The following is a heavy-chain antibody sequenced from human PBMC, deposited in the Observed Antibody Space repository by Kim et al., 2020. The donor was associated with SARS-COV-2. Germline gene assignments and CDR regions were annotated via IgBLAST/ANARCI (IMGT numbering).Heavy chain of an antibody. D-gene: IGHD3-16*01. CDR1: GFTFSSYG. J-gene: IGHJ4*02. Sequence: GGSLRLSCAASGFTFSSYGMHWVRQAPGKGLEWVAVISYDGSNKYYADSVKGRFTISRDNSKNTLYLQMNSLRAEDTAVYYCAKAWGPLRGEGGLVYWGQGTLVTVSS. CDR2: ISYDGSNK. CDR3: AKAWGPLRGEGGLVY. V-gene: IGHV3-30*18.